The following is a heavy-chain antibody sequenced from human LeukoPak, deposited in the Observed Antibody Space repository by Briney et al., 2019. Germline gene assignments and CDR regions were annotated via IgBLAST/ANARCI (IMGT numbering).Heavy chain of an antibody. Sequence: ASVKVSCKASGGTFGNYAISWVRQAPGQGLEWMGGIIPMFGIANYAQKFQGRVTITADDSTRTAYMELSSLTSEDTAVYCCAREGRQQLGRDWFDPWGQGTLVTVSS. V-gene: IGHV1-69*13. J-gene: IGHJ5*02. D-gene: IGHD6-13*01. CDR3: AREGRQQLGRDWFDP. CDR1: GGTFGNYA. CDR2: IIPMFGIA.